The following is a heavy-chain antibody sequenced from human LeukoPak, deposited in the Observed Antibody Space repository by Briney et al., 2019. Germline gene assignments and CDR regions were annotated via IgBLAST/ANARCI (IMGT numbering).Heavy chain of an antibody. Sequence: SETLSLTCTVSGGSISSNDYFWGWIRQSPGNGLEWIGSIDYSGSTYINPSLKSRVTMSEDTSKNQFSLKLSSVTAADTAVYYCARLPPTYYDFWRGSPYYFDYWGQGTLVTVSS. CDR1: GGSISSNDYF. J-gene: IGHJ4*02. CDR3: ARLPPTYYDFWRGSPYYFDY. CDR2: IDYSGST. D-gene: IGHD3-3*01. V-gene: IGHV4-39*07.